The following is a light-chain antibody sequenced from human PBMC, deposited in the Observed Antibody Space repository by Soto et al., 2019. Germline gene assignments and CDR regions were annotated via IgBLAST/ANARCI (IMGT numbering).Light chain of an antibody. Sequence: QSVLTQPPSGSAAPGQRVTISWSGSSSNIGKNYVSWYQQLPGTAPTLLIYDNNQRPSGIPDRFSASKSGTSATLGIIGLQTGDEADYYCVTWDTSLTTVLFGGWTKLTVL. CDR2: DNN. V-gene: IGLV1-51*01. CDR1: SSNIGKNY. CDR3: VTWDTSLTTVL. J-gene: IGLJ2*01.